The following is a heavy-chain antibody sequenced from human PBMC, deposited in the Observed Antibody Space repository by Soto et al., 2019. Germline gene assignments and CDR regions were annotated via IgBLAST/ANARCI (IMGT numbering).Heavy chain of an antibody. D-gene: IGHD2-2*01. Sequence: PSETLSLTCTVSGGSISSGGDYWSWIRQHPGKGLEWIGYIYYSGSTYYNPSLKSRVTISVDTSKNQFSLKLSSVTAADTAVYYCARVDIVVVPAAHGAFDIWGQGTMVTVS. CDR3: ARVDIVVVPAAHGAFDI. CDR1: GGSISSGGDY. J-gene: IGHJ3*02. V-gene: IGHV4-31*03. CDR2: IYYSGST.